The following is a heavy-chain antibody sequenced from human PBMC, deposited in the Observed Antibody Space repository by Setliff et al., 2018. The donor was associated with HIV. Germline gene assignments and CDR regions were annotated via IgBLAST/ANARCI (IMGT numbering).Heavy chain of an antibody. D-gene: IGHD5-12*01. J-gene: IGHJ6*03. Sequence: SETLSLTCTVSGGSISSNNYYWGWIRQPPGKGLEWIGSIYYSGSTYYNPSLKSRVTISVDTSKNQFSLKLSSVTAADTAVYYCARQGGYSGYGFYYYYYYMDVWGKGTTVTVSS. CDR3: ARQGGYSGYGFYYYYYYMDV. CDR1: GGSISSNNYY. V-gene: IGHV4-39*01. CDR2: IYYSGST.